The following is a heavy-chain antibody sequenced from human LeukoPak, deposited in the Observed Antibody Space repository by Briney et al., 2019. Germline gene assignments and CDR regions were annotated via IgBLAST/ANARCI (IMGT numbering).Heavy chain of an antibody. CDR2: MRWNSVSI. J-gene: IGHJ6*02. D-gene: IGHD6-25*01. Sequence: SLRLSCAASGFTFDDYAMHWVRQAPGKGLEWVACMRWNSVSIGYADSVKGRFTISRDNAKNSLYLQMNSLRAEDTALYYCAKDLAAYYGMDVGGQGTTVTVSS. CDR3: AKDLAAYYGMDV. CDR1: GFTFDDYA. V-gene: IGHV3-9*01.